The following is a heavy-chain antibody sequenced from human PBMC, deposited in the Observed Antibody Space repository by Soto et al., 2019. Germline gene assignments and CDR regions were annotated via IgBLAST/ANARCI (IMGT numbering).Heavy chain of an antibody. CDR2: IDYSGST. CDR3: ARRPDYFYGMDV. J-gene: IGHJ6*02. Sequence: QLQLQESGPGLVKPSETLSLTCTVSGGSISSSSYYWGWIRQPPGKGLEWIGSIDYSGSTYYNPSLKSRVTISVDTSKNQFSLKLSSVTAADTAVYYCARRPDYFYGMDVWGQGTTVTVSS. CDR1: GGSISSSSYY. V-gene: IGHV4-39*01.